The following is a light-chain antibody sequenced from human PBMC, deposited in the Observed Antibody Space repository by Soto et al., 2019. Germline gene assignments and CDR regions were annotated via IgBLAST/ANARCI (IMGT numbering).Light chain of an antibody. J-gene: IGKJ1*01. CDR2: AAS. Sequence: DIQMTQSPPTLSASVGDRVTITCRASQPISSWLAWYHQKPGKAPKLLIYAASNLESGVPSRFSGSGSGTEFTLTISSLQPEDFGIYYCQQYENYWTFGQGTKVDIK. V-gene: IGKV1-5*01. CDR1: QPISSW. CDR3: QQYENYWT.